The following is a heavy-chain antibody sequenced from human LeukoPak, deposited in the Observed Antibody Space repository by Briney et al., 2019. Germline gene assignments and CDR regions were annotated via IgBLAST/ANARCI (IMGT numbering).Heavy chain of an antibody. Sequence: ASVTVSCKASGYTFTSYAMHWVRQAPGQRLEWMGWINAGNGNTKYSQKFQGRVTITRDTSASTAYMELSSLRSEDTAVYYCARLPRYCSSTSCPGGYFDYWGQGTLVTVSS. CDR2: INAGNGNT. CDR1: GYTFTSYA. J-gene: IGHJ4*02. CDR3: ARLPRYCSSTSCPGGYFDY. D-gene: IGHD2-2*01. V-gene: IGHV1-3*01.